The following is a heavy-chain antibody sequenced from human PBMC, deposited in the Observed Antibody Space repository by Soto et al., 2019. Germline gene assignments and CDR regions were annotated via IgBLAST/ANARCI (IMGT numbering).Heavy chain of an antibody. Sequence: PGGSLRLSCAASGFTFSGYAMSWVRQAPGKGLEWVSAISGSGGSTYYADSVKGRFTISRDNSKNTLYLQMNSLRAEDTAVYYCANPTRSFLTNGMDVWGQGTTVTVSS. D-gene: IGHD4-17*01. J-gene: IGHJ6*02. CDR2: ISGSGGST. CDR1: GFTFSGYA. CDR3: ANPTRSFLTNGMDV. V-gene: IGHV3-23*01.